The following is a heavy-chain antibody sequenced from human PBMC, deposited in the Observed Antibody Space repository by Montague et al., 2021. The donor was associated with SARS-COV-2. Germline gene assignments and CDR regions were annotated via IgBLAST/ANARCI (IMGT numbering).Heavy chain of an antibody. CDR1: GFIFSSYD. CDR3: ARDRDWDDWCGMDV. Sequence: SLRLSCAASGFIFSSYDMNWVRQAPGKGLEWISYISSSGGGSTKHYTDSVKGRFTISRDNAKNSLYLQMNSLRVEDTAIYYCARDRDWDDWCGMDVWGQGTTVTVSS. J-gene: IGHJ6*02. CDR2: ISSSGGGSTK. D-gene: IGHD2-21*01. V-gene: IGHV3-48*03.